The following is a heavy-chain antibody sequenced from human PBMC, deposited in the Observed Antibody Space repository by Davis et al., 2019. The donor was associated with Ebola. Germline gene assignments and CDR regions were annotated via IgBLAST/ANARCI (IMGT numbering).Heavy chain of an antibody. V-gene: IGHV3-73*01. Sequence: GESLKISCAASGFTFSGSAMHWVRQASGKGLEWVGRIRSKANSYATAYAASVKGRFTISRDDSKNTAYLQMNSQKTEDTAVYYCSFTTPDAFDIWGQGTMVTVSS. CDR1: GFTFSGSA. CDR3: SFTTPDAFDI. CDR2: IRSKANSYAT. J-gene: IGHJ3*02. D-gene: IGHD1-14*01.